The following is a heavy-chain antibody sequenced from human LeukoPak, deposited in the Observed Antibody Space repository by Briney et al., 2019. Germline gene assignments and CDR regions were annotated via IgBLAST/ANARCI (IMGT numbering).Heavy chain of an antibody. CDR3: ARLNVLNNSVLHHFDR. V-gene: IGHV4-59*08. CDR1: GGSISDYY. Sequence: SETLSLTCTVSGGSISDYYWSWIRQPRGKGLEWIAYINYSGNTDYNPSLKSRVTISVDTSKNHFSLKLNSVTAADTAVYYCARLNVLNNSVLHHFDRWGQGTLVTVSS. J-gene: IGHJ4*02. D-gene: IGHD1/OR15-1a*01. CDR2: INYSGNT.